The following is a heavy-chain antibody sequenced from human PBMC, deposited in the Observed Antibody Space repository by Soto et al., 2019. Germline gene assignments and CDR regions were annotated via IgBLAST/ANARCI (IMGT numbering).Heavy chain of an antibody. Sequence: ESGPTLVNPTQTLTLTCTFSGFSLSTSGMCVSWIRQPPGKALEWLALIDWDDDKYYSTSLKTRLTISKDTSKNQVVLTMTNMDPVDTATYYCARIRGWGLTYYFDYWGQGTLVTVAS. CDR3: ARIRGWGLTYYFDY. CDR1: GFSLSTSGMC. J-gene: IGHJ4*02. CDR2: IDWDDDK. D-gene: IGHD6-19*01. V-gene: IGHV2-70*01.